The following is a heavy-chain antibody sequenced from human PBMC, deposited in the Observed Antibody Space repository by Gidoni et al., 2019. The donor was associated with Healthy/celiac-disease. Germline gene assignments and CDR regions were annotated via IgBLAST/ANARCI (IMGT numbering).Heavy chain of an antibody. J-gene: IGHJ4*02. CDR1: GFSLSTSGVG. CDR2: IYWNDDK. Sequence: QITLKESGPTLVKPTQTLPLTCTFSGFSLSTSGVGVGWIRQPPGKALEWLALIYWNDDKRYSPSLKSRLTITKDTSKNQVVLTMTNMDPVDTATYYCVSAGGPGDYWGQGTLVTVSS. V-gene: IGHV2-5*01. D-gene: IGHD1-26*01. CDR3: VSAGGPGDY.